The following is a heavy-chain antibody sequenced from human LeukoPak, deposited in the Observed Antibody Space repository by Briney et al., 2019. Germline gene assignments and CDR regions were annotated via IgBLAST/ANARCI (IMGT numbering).Heavy chain of an antibody. D-gene: IGHD4/OR15-4a*01. CDR3: TTGIDYGGGY. V-gene: IGHV3-15*07. Sequence: AGGSLRLSCVASGFTFTNTWMNWVRQAPGKGLEWVGRIKTTSDGGPTDYAAFVEGRFTISRDDSKNTLYLQMNSLKIEDTAVYYCTTGIDYGGGYWGQGTLVTVSS. CDR1: GFTFTNTW. J-gene: IGHJ4*02. CDR2: IKTTSDGGPT.